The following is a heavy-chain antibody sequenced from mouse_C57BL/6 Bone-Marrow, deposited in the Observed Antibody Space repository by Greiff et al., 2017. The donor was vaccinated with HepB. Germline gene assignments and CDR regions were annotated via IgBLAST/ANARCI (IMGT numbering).Heavy chain of an antibody. V-gene: IGHV1-19*01. J-gene: IGHJ2*01. CDR2: INPYNGGT. D-gene: IGHD2-4*01. Sequence: EVKLQQSGPVLVKPGASVKMSCKASGYTFTDYYMNWVKQSHGKSLEWIGVINPYNGGTSYNQKFKGKATLTVDKSSSTAYMELNSLTSEDSAVYYCAHYDYDGDYFDYWGQGTTLTVSS. CDR3: AHYDYDGDYFDY. CDR1: GYTFTDYY.